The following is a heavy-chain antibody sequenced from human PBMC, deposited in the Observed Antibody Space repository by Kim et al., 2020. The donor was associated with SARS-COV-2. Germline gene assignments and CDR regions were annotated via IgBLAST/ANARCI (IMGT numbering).Heavy chain of an antibody. CDR3: LRVDYDFWSGDYMDV. CDR1: GGTLSNYW. CDR2: INSDGSMT. Sequence: GGSLRLSCGVSGGTLSNYWMDRVRQAPGKGLVWVSRINSDGSMTSYADSVKGRFTISRDNVKNTFFLQMNSLRAEETAVYYCLRVDYDFWSGDYMDVWGKGTTDTVSS. V-gene: IGHV3-74*01. J-gene: IGHJ6*04. D-gene: IGHD3-3*01.